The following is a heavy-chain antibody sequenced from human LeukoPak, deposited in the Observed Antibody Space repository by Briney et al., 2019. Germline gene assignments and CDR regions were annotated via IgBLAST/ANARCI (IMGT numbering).Heavy chain of an antibody. CDR2: ISGDGGTT. V-gene: IGHV3-43*02. Sequence: PGGSLRLSCAASGFNFDEYAMYWVRQAPGKGLEWVSLISGDGGTTSYADSVKGRFTISRDNSENSLNLQMKSLRSEDTALYYCAKARRSGTHCSDFDFWGQGTLVTVCS. CDR1: GFNFDEYA. CDR3: AKARRSGTHCSDFDF. J-gene: IGHJ4*02. D-gene: IGHD1-26*01.